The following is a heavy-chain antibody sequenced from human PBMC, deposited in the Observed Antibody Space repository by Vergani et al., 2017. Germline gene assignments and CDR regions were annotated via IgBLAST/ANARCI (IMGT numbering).Heavy chain of an antibody. V-gene: IGHV1-2*02. CDR2: TNPNSGGR. D-gene: IGHD3-9*01. CDR3: ARGRYYDILTGYYSFDY. Sequence: QVQLVQSGAEVKKPGASVKVSCKASGYTFTGYYMHWVRQAPGQGLEWMGWTNPNSGGRNYAQKFQGRVTMTRDTSISTAYMELSRLRSDDTAVYYCARGRYYDILTGYYSFDYWGQGTLVTVSS. CDR1: GYTFTGYY. J-gene: IGHJ4*02.